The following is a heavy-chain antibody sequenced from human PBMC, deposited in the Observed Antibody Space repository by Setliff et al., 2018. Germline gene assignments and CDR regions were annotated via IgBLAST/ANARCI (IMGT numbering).Heavy chain of an antibody. CDR3: TKGRVGLAARAGY. D-gene: IGHD1-26*01. CDR1: GGSISSDSDY. CDR2: IYASGST. J-gene: IGHJ4*02. V-gene: IGHV4-61*02. Sequence: KASETLSLTCTVSGGSISSDSDYWSWIRQSAGKGLEWIGRIYASGSTEYNPSLGSRVTISVDTSRNQFSLQLSSVTSADTAIYYCTKGRVGLAARAGYWGQGTLVTVS.